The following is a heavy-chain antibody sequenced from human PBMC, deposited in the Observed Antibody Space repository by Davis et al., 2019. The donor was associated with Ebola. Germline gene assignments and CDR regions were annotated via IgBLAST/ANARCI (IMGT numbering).Heavy chain of an antibody. J-gene: IGHJ6*03. CDR1: GFTFSHYW. Sequence: GGSLRLSCAASGFTFSHYWMHWVRQAPGKGLEWVAVFSYDGSNEYYADSVKGRFTISRDKSKNTLYLKMNSLRAEDTAVYYCARGPVRYMDVWGKGTTVTVSS. CDR2: FSYDGSNE. CDR3: ARGPVRYMDV. V-gene: IGHV3-30-3*01. D-gene: IGHD2-2*01.